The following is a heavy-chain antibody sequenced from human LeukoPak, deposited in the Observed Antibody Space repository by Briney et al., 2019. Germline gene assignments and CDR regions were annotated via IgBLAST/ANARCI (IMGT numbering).Heavy chain of an antibody. CDR3: AKLEGRIFDY. CDR1: GFTFSSYA. V-gene: IGHV3-23*01. D-gene: IGHD3-3*01. J-gene: IGHJ4*02. Sequence: GGSLRLSCAASGFTFSSYAMSWVRQAAGKGLEWVSAISGSGGSTYYADSVKGRFTICRDNSKNTLYLQMNSLRAEDTAVYYCAKLEGRIFDYWGQGTLVTVSS. CDR2: ISGSGGST.